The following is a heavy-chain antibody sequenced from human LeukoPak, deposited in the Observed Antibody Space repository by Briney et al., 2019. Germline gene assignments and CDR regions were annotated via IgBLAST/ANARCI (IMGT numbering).Heavy chain of an antibody. CDR1: GYTFTSYA. CDR3: ARGVAAAGTAFDY. Sequence: ASVKVSCKASGYTFTSYAMHWVRQAPGQRLEWMGWINAGNGNTKYSQKFQGRVTITRDTSASTAHMELSSLRSEDTAVYYCARGVAAAGTAFDYWGQGTLVTVSS. V-gene: IGHV1-3*01. D-gene: IGHD6-13*01. J-gene: IGHJ4*02. CDR2: INAGNGNT.